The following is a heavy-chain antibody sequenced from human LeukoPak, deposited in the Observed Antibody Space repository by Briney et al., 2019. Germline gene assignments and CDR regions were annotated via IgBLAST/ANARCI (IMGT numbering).Heavy chain of an antibody. CDR2: INPNSGGT. CDR3: ARDQNCSGGSCYYYYGMDV. J-gene: IGHJ6*02. V-gene: IGHV1-2*02. CDR1: GYTFTGYY. Sequence: ASVKVSCKASGYTFTGYYMHWVRQAPGQGLEWMGWINPNSGGTNYAQKLQGRVTMTTDTSTSTAYMELRSLRSDDTAVYYCARDQNCSGGSCYYYYGMDVWGQGTTVTVSS. D-gene: IGHD2-15*01.